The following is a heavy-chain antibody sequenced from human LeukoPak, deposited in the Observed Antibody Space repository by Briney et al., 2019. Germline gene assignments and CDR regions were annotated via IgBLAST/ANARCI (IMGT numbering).Heavy chain of an antibody. Sequence: SQTLSLTCTVSGASISSGGYYWSWIRQHPGKGLEWIGYIYYSGSTYYNPSLKSRVTISVDTSKNQFSLKLSSVTAGDTAVYYCARGVSGDSGIYYTRPTYYYFDYWGQGTLVTVSS. V-gene: IGHV4-31*03. J-gene: IGHJ4*02. CDR2: IYYSGST. D-gene: IGHD3-10*01. CDR1: GASISSGGYY. CDR3: ARGVSGDSGIYYTRPTYYYFDY.